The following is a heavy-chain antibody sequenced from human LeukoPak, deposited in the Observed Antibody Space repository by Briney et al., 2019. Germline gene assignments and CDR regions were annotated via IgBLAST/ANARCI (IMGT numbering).Heavy chain of an antibody. CDR1: GYTFTAYY. Sequence: ASVKVSCKASGYTFTAYYIHWVRQAPGQGLEWMGRINPNTSGTNYAQKFQGRVTMTRDASITTAYMELSRLTSDDTAIYYCAKVPPSITAAGNWLDPWGQGALVTVSS. D-gene: IGHD6-13*01. J-gene: IGHJ5*02. CDR3: AKVPPSITAAGNWLDP. V-gene: IGHV1-2*06. CDR2: INPNTSGT.